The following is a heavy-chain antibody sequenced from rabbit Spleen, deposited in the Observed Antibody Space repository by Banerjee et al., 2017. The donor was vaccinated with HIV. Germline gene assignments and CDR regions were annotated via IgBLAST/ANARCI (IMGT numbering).Heavy chain of an antibody. D-gene: IGHD1-1*01. V-gene: IGHV1S45*01. CDR3: ARDLVGVIGWNFYL. J-gene: IGHJ4*01. CDR2: IYAGSSGGFT. CDR1: GFSFSSSYY. Sequence: QEQLVESGGDLVKPGTSLTLTCTASGFSFSSSYYMCWVRQAPGKGLECIACIYAGSSGGFTYSATWAKGRFTCSKTSSTTVTLQMTSLTAADRATYFCARDLVGVIGWNFYLWGQGTLVTVS.